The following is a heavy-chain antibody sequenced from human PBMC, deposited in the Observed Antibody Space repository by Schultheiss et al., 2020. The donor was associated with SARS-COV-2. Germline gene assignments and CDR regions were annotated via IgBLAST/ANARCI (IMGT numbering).Heavy chain of an antibody. Sequence: GESLKISCAASGFPLRSYDMSWVRQAPGKGLEWVANIKQDGSEKYYVDSVKGRFTISRDNAKNSLYLQMNSLRAEDTAVYYCARDQTSDFWSGYPRVYYYMDGWGKGTTVNVAS. D-gene: IGHD3-3*01. J-gene: IGHJ6*03. CDR2: IKQDGSEK. CDR3: ARDQTSDFWSGYPRVYYYMDG. CDR1: GFPLRSYD. V-gene: IGHV3-7*01.